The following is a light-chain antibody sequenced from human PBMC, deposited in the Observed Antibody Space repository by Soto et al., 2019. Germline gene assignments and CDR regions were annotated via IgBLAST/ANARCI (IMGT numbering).Light chain of an antibody. CDR1: QTISSW. J-gene: IGKJ1*01. CDR3: QHYNSYSEA. V-gene: IGKV1-5*03. Sequence: DIKMNQSPSTLSGSVGDRVTITCRASQTISSWLAWDQQKPGKAPKLLIYKESTLKSGFPSRFSGSGSGTEFTLNISSLQPDDFATYYCQHYNSYSEAFGKGTKVELK. CDR2: KES.